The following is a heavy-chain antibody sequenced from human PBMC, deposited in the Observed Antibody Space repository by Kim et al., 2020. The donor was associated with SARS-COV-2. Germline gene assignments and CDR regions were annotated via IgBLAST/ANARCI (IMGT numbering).Heavy chain of an antibody. CDR3: ARVCPPGYSSSWQIAVGTGYLYYYGMDV. V-gene: IGHV1-69*13. CDR1: GGTFSSYA. D-gene: IGHD6-13*01. Sequence: SVKVSCKASGGTFSSYAISWVRQAPGQGLEWMGGIIPIFGTANYAQKFQGRVTITADESTSTAYMELSSLRSEDTAVYYCARVCPPGYSSSWQIAVGTGYLYYYGMDVWGQGTTVTVSS. J-gene: IGHJ6*02. CDR2: IIPIFGTA.